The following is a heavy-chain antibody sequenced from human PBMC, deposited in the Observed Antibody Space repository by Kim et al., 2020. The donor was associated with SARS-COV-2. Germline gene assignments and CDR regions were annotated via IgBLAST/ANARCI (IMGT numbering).Heavy chain of an antibody. CDR2: ISSSGSTI. D-gene: IGHD3-3*01. CDR3: ARARSSDFWTNYGMDV. Sequence: GGSLRLSCAASGFTFSSYEMNWVRQAPGKGLEWVSYISSSGSTIYYADSVKGRFTISRDNAKNSLYLQMNSLRAEDTAVYYCARARSSDFWTNYGMDVWGQGTTVTFSS. CDR1: GFTFSSYE. J-gene: IGHJ6*02. V-gene: IGHV3-48*03.